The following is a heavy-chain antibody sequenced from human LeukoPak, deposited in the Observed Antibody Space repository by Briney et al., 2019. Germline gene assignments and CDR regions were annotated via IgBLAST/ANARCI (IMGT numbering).Heavy chain of an antibody. CDR1: GGSFSGYY. J-gene: IGHJ3*02. D-gene: IGHD2-15*01. CDR3: ASTAPSIVVVVAATPGAFDI. CDR2: IYYSGST. Sequence: PSETLSLTCAVYGGSFSGYYWSWIRQPPGKGLEWIGSIYYSGSTYYNPSLRSRVTISVDTSKNQFSLKLSSVTAADTAVYYCASTAPSIVVVVAATPGAFDIWGQGTMVTVSS. V-gene: IGHV4-34*01.